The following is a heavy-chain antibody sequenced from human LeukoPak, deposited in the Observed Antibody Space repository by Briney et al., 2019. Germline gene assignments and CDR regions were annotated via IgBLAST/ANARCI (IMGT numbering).Heavy chain of an antibody. V-gene: IGHV3-9*01. CDR2: ISWNSGSI. CDR3: ARDPNYAFDI. D-gene: IGHD4/OR15-4a*01. J-gene: IGHJ3*02. CDR1: GFTFDDYA. Sequence: GGSLRLSCAASGFTFDDYAMHWVRQAPGKGLEWVSGISWNSGSIGYADSVKGRFTISRDNAKNSLYLQMNSLRAEDTAVYYCARDPNYAFDIWGQGTMVTVSS.